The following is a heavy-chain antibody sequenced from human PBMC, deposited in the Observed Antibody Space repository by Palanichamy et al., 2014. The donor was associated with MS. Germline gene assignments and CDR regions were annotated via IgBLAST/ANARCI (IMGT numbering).Heavy chain of an antibody. Sequence: QVQPVQSGSEVKKPGSSVKVSCRASGGDFYRYAISWVRQAPGQGLEWMGGIIPILGRPNYAQKFQGRVTITADEVTSTVYMELTSLSSEDTAVYFCARSNGGVLVVPGSPLHYYYFYMDVWGKGTLVTVSS. CDR2: IIPILGRP. CDR3: ARSNGGVLVVPGSPLHYYYFYMDV. CDR1: GGDFYRYA. J-gene: IGHJ6*03. V-gene: IGHV1-69*01. D-gene: IGHD2-21*02.